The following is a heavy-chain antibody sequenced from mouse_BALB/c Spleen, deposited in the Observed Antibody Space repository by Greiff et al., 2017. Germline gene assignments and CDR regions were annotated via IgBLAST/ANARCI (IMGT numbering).Heavy chain of an antibody. J-gene: IGHJ2*01. CDR2: INPYYGST. Sequence: EVQLQQTGPELVKPGASVKISCKASGYSFTDYIMLWVKQSHGKSLEWIGNINPYYGSTSYNLKFKGKATLTVDKSSSTAYMQLNSLTSEDSAVYYCARGLFDYWGQGTTLTVSS. CDR1: GYSFTDYI. V-gene: IGHV1-39*01. CDR3: ARGLFDY. D-gene: IGHD3-3*01.